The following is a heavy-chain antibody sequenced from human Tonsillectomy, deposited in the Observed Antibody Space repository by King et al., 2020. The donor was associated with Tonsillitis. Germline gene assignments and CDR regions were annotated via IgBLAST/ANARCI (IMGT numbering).Heavy chain of an antibody. CDR1: GFTFSSFA. J-gene: IGHJ3*01. CDR3: AKGFSGVYRAFDF. V-gene: IGHV3-23*04. Sequence: QLVQSGGGLVQPGGSLRLSCAASGFTFSSFAMNWVRQAPGKGLEWVSAISGSGDSTYFADSVKGRFTISRDDSKNTLYLVMNSLRAEDTAVYYCAKGFSGVYRAFDFWGHGTIVTVSS. CDR2: ISGSGDST. D-gene: IGHD6-13*01.